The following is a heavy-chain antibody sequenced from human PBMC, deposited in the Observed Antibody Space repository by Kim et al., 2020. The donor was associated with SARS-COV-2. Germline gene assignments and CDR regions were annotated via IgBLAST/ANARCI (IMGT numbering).Heavy chain of an antibody. CDR2: ISYDGSNK. D-gene: IGHD3-10*01. V-gene: IGHV3-30*18. Sequence: GGSLRLSCAASGFTFSSYGMHWVRQAPGKGLEWVAVISYDGSNKYYADSVKGRFTISRDNSKNTLYLQMNSLRAEDTAVYYCAKDFGNYMVRADRGDWFDPWGQGTLVTVSS. CDR3: AKDFGNYMVRADRGDWFDP. J-gene: IGHJ5*02. CDR1: GFTFSSYG.